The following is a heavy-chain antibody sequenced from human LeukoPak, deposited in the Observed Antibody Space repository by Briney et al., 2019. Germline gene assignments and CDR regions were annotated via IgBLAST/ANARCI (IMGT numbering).Heavy chain of an antibody. J-gene: IGHJ4*02. D-gene: IGHD1-14*01. CDR3: AYSRTSPTGFDY. Sequence: SETLSLTCAVYGGSFSGYYWSWIRQPPGKGLEWIGEINHSGSTNYNPSLKSRVTISVDTSKNQFSLKLSAVTAADTAAYYCAYSRTSPTGFDYWGQATLVTVSS. V-gene: IGHV4-34*01. CDR1: GGSFSGYY. CDR2: INHSGST.